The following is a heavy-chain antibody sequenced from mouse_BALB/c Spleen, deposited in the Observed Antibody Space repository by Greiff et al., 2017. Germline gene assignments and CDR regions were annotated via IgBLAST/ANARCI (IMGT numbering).Heavy chain of an antibody. J-gene: IGHJ4*01. CDR3: ARGGDVGYYAMDY. CDR1: GYSITSGYY. Sequence: EVQLVESGPGLVKPSQSLSLTCSVTGYSITSGYYWNWIRQFPGNKLEWMGYISYDGSNNYNPSLKNRISITRDTSKNQFFLKLNSVTTEDTATYYCARGGDVGYYAMDYWGQGTSVTVSS. V-gene: IGHV3-6*02. CDR2: ISYDGSN.